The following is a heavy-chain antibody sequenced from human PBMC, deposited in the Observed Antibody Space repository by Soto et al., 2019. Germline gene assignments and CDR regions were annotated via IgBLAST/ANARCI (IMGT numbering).Heavy chain of an antibody. CDR1: GDSVSSNTAS. CDR2: TYFRSKWYN. D-gene: IGHD5-12*01. CDR3: AKGDNLGPKTGYAFDP. Sequence: SQTLSLPCVISGDSVSSNTASWNWIRQSPSRGLERLGRTYFRSKWYNDYAVSVKSRIIINPDASNNQFSLQLNSVTPEDTAVYFCAKGDNLGPKTGYAFDPWGQGIMVTVSS. V-gene: IGHV6-1*01. J-gene: IGHJ5*02.